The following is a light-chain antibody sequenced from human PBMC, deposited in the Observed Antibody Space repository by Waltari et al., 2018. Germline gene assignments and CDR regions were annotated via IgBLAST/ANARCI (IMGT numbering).Light chain of an antibody. CDR2: EVS. CDR3: CSYAGSSTSVI. Sequence: QSALTQPASVSGSPGQSITISCTGTSSDVGSYNLVSWYQQHPGKAPKLMIYEVSKRPSVFSNRFSGSKSGNTASLTISGLQAEDEADYYCCSYAGSSTSVIFGGGTKLTVL. V-gene: IGLV2-23*02. CDR1: SSDVGSYNL. J-gene: IGLJ2*01.